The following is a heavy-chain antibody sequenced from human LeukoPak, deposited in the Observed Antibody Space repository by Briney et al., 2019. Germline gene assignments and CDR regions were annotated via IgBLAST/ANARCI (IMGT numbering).Heavy chain of an antibody. V-gene: IGHV4-59*01. CDR1: GASISSYY. Sequence: PSETLSPTCTVSGASISSYYGSWIRQPPGKGLEWIGFIYYSGSTKYNPSLKSRVTISVDTSKNQFSLKLSSVTAADTAVYYCARSYDSRGYYYYGMDVWGQGTTVTVSS. CDR3: ARSYDSRGYYYYGMDV. D-gene: IGHD3-22*01. CDR2: IYYSGST. J-gene: IGHJ6*02.